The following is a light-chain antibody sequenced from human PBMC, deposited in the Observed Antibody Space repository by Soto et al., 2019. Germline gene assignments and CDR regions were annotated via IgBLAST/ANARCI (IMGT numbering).Light chain of an antibody. Sequence: QSVLTQPASVSGSPGQSITISCAGTSSDIGGYNYVSWYQVHPGKAPKLMIYEVTNRPSGVSHRFSGSKSGNMASLTISGLQAEDEADYFCSSYGYSKTVYYVFGTGTKVTVL. CDR1: SSDIGGYNY. J-gene: IGLJ1*01. CDR2: EVT. V-gene: IGLV2-14*01. CDR3: SSYGYSKTVYYV.